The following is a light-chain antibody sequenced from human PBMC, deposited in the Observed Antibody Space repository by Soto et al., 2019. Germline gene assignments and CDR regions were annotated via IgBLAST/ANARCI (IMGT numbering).Light chain of an antibody. CDR3: QQYGSSPNT. J-gene: IGKJ2*01. Sequence: EIVLTQSPGTLSLSPGERATLSCRASQSVSSSYLAWYQQKPGQAPRLLIYGASSRATGITDRFSGSGSGTVFPLTISRLEPEDFAVYYCQQYGSSPNTFGQGTKMEIK. V-gene: IGKV3-20*01. CDR1: QSVSSSY. CDR2: GAS.